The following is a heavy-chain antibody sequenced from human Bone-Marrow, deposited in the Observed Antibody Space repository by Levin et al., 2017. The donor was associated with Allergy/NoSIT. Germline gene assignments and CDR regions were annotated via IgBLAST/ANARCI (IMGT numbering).Heavy chain of an antibody. V-gene: IGHV4-39*01. J-gene: IGHJ4*02. CDR1: GGSISSSSYY. CDR2: IYYSGST. CDR3: ASKALGVRGVIIDY. D-gene: IGHD3-10*01. Sequence: SETLSLTCTVSGGSISSSSYYWGWIRQPPGKGLEWIGSIYYSGSTYYNPSLKSRVTISVDTSKNQFSLKLSSVTAADTAVYYCASKALGVRGVIIDYWGQGTLVTVSS.